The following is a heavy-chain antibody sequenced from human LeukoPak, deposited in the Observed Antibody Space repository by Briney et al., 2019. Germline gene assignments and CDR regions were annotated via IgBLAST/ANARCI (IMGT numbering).Heavy chain of an antibody. CDR1: GFTFSTSG. CDR3: IRRDWSSGRYGMDV. D-gene: IGHD1-14*01. V-gene: IGHV3-73*01. Sequence: GGSLRLSCAASGFTFSTSGMHWVRQASGKGLEWVGRVGSKPNNYATVYAASVKGRFTISRDDSKNTAYLHMNSLKTEDTAIYYCIRRDWSSGRYGMDVWGQGTTVTVSS. CDR2: VGSKPNNYAT. J-gene: IGHJ6*02.